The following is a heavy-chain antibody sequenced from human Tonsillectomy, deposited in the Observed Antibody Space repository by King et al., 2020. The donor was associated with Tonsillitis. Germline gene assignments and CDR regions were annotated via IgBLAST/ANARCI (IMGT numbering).Heavy chain of an antibody. V-gene: IGHV1-46*03. D-gene: IGHD2-2*01. J-gene: IGHJ5*02. CDR3: ARARVVVVPAAMPIRGWLDP. CDR1: GYTFSSYY. CDR2: INPSGGSR. Sequence: QLVQSGAEVKKPGASVKVSCKASGYTFSSYYMHWVRQAPGQGLEWMGIINPSGGSRSYAQKLQGRVSMTRDTATSTVHMELSSLRSEDTAVYYCARARVVVVPAAMPIRGWLDPWGQGTLVTVSS.